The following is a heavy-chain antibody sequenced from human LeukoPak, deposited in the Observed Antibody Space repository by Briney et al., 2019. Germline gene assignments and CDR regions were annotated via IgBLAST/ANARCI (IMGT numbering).Heavy chain of an antibody. V-gene: IGHV3-23*01. J-gene: IGHJ6*04. CDR1: GFTFSIYA. CDR3: AELGITMIGGV. D-gene: IGHD3-10*02. CDR2: ISGSGGST. Sequence: GGSLRLSCAASGFTFSIYAMSWVRQAPGKGLEWVSAISGSGGSTYHGDSVKGRFTISRDNSKNTLYLLMNSLRAEDTAVYYCAELGITMIGGVWGKGTTVTISS.